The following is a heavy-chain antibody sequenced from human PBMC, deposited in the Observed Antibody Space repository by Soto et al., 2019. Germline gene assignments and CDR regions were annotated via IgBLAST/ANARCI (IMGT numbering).Heavy chain of an antibody. D-gene: IGHD3-10*01. V-gene: IGHV3-23*04. CDR3: AKHRMPGTTGEFHDY. J-gene: IGHJ4*02. CDR1: GFTFSSYG. CDR2: ISGSGGST. Sequence: VQLVESGGGVVQPGRSLRLSCAASGFTFSSYGMHWVRQAPCKGLEWVSTISGSGGSTYYADSVKGRFTISRDNSKNTLYLQMDSLRAEDAAVYYCAKHRMPGTTGEFHDYWGQGNLVTVAS.